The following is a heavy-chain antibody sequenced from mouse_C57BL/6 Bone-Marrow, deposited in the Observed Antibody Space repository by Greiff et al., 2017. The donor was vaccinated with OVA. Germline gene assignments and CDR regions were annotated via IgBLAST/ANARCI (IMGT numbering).Heavy chain of an antibody. J-gene: IGHJ2*01. CDR3: ARTSYYGYSDD. CDR1: GFTFSDYG. D-gene: IGHD2-1*01. CDR2: ISSGSSTI. Sequence: DVQLQESGGGLVKPGGSLKLSCAASGFTFSDYGMHWVRQAPEKGLEWVAYISSGSSTIYYADTVKGRFTISRDNAKNTLFMQMTSLRSEDTGVNYCARTSYYGYSDDWGKGTTLTVSS. V-gene: IGHV5-17*01.